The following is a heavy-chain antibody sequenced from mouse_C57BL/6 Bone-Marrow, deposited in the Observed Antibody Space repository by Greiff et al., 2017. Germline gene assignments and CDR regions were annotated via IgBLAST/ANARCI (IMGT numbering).Heavy chain of an antibody. J-gene: IGHJ3*01. V-gene: IGHV1-58*01. CDR2: IYIGNGYT. CDR1: GYTFTSYG. CDR3: DHDGYHAFAY. Sequence: VQLQQSGAELVRPGSSVKMSCKTSGYTFTSYGINWVKQRPGQGLEWIGYIYIGNGYTGYNEKFKGKATLTSDTSSSTAYMQLSSLTSADSAFYSCDHDGYHAFAYWGQGTRVTVSA. D-gene: IGHD2-3*01.